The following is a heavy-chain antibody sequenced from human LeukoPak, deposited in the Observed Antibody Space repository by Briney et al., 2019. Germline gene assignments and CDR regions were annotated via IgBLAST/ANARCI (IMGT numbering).Heavy chain of an antibody. CDR1: GGSISPYY. V-gene: IGHV4-59*08. CDR3: ARHGYCSGGSCYWDY. Sequence: SETLSLTCLVSGGSISPYYWSWIRQPPGSGLEWIAYIYYSGSTSYNPSLKSRVAIAVDTSNNEVSRKLSSVTAADTAVYYCARHGYCSGGSCYWDYWGQGTLVTVSS. D-gene: IGHD2-15*01. CDR2: IYYSGST. J-gene: IGHJ4*02.